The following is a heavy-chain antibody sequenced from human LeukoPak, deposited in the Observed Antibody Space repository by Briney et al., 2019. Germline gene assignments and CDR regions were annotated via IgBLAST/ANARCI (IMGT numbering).Heavy chain of an antibody. V-gene: IGHV4-59*11. CDR3: ARGDTSWDY. J-gene: IGHJ4*02. Sequence: PSETLSLTCTVSGGSLRSHYWSWMRQPPGKGLEWIGYIYYNGKTTYNPSLKSRVTISVDTSRNQFSLKLSSVTAADTAVYYCARGDTSWDYWGQGTLVTVSS. CDR1: GGSLRSHY. D-gene: IGHD2-2*01. CDR2: IYYNGKT.